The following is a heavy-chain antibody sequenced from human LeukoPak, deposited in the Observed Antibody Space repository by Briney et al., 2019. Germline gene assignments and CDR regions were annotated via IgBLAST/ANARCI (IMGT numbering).Heavy chain of an antibody. CDR3: ARDRRRVVPAATDAFDI. D-gene: IGHD2-2*01. V-gene: IGHV1-18*01. J-gene: IGHJ3*02. CDR1: GYTFISYG. CDR2: ISGYNGNT. Sequence: ASVKVSCKASGYTFISYGISWVRQAPGQGLEWMGWISGYNGNTNYAQKLQGRVTMTRDTSISTAYMELSRLRSDDTAVYYCARDRRRVVPAATDAFDIWGQGTMVTVSS.